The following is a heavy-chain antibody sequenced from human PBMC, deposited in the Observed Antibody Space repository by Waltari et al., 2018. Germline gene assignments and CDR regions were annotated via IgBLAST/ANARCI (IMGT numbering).Heavy chain of an antibody. D-gene: IGHD3-22*01. J-gene: IGHJ4*02. CDR2: ISYDGSSK. CDR3: AADTSGYIDY. Sequence: QVQLVESGGGVVQPGRSLRLSCAASGFTFSDYALHWVRQAPGKGLEWVAIISYDGSSKFYTDSVKGRFTISRDNSKNTLYLQIRSLGAEDTAVYYCAADTSGYIDYWGQGTLVTVSS. CDR1: GFTFSDYA. V-gene: IGHV3-30-3*01.